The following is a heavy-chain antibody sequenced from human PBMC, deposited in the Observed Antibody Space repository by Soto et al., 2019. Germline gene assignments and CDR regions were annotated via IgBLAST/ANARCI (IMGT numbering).Heavy chain of an antibody. Sequence: GGSLRLSCAASGFTFSSYAMHWVRQAPGKGLEWVAVISYDGSNKYYADSVKGRFTISRDNSKNTLYLQMNSLRAEDTVVYYCERDLGSGDGFADAFDTWGQGTMVPVPS. J-gene: IGHJ3*02. V-gene: IGHV3-30*04. D-gene: IGHD3-10*01. CDR2: ISYDGSNK. CDR3: ERDLGSGDGFADAFDT. CDR1: GFTFSSYA.